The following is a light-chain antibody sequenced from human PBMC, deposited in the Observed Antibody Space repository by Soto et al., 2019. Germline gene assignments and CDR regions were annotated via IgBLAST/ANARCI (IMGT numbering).Light chain of an antibody. CDR3: QLYGISPH. V-gene: IGKV3-15*01. Sequence: EIVMTQSPATLSVSPGERATLSCRASQSVSSDLAWYHQKPGQAPRLLIYGASTRATGIPARFSGSGSGTEFTLTISRLEPEDFAVYYCQLYGISPHFGQGTRL. CDR1: QSVSSD. CDR2: GAS. J-gene: IGKJ5*01.